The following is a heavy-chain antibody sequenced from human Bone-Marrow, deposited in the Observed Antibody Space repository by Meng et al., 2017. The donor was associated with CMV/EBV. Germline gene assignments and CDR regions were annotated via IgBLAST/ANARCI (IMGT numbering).Heavy chain of an antibody. Sequence: ASVKVSCKASGYTFTGYYMHWVRQATGQGLEWMGWMNPNSGNTGYAQKFQGRVTMTRNTSISTAYMELSSLRSEDTAVYYCARGVSGSYASHFDYWGQGTLVTVSS. CDR1: GYTFTGYY. CDR2: MNPNSGNT. D-gene: IGHD1-26*01. J-gene: IGHJ4*02. V-gene: IGHV1-8*02. CDR3: ARGVSGSYASHFDY.